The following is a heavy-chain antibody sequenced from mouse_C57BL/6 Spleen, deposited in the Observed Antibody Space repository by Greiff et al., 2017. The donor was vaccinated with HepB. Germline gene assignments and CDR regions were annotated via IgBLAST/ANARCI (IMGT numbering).Heavy chain of an antibody. D-gene: IGHD2-1*01. CDR2: ISDGGSYT. Sequence: DVHLVESGGGLVKPGGSLKLSCAASGFTFSSYAMSWVRQTPEKRLEWVATISDGGSYTYYPDNVKGRFTISRDNAKNNLYLQMSHLKSEDTAMYYCARGGYGKNFDYWGQGTTLTVSS. V-gene: IGHV5-4*01. CDR1: GFTFSSYA. J-gene: IGHJ2*01. CDR3: ARGGYGKNFDY.